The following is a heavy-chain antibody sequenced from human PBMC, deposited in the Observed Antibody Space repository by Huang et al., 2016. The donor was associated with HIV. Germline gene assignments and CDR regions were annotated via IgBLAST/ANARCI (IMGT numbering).Heavy chain of an antibody. V-gene: IGHV1-46*01. CDR2: IKPSGGST. CDR1: EYAFTKYY. CDR3: ARVRNHDILIGYYIGGGMDV. Sequence: QVQLVQSGTEVKKPGASVKLSCKASEYAFTKYYIHWVRQAPGQGLEWMGRIKPSGGSTDYGQKVQGRVTMTSDTSTSTVYMELSSLRSEDTAVYYCARVRNHDILIGYYIGGGMDVWGQGTTVTVSS. D-gene: IGHD3-9*01. J-gene: IGHJ6*02.